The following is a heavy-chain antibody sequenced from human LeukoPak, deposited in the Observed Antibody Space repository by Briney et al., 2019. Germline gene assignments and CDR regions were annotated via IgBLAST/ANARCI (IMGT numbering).Heavy chain of an antibody. J-gene: IGHJ6*03. CDR1: GYTFTSYG. Sequence: ASGKVSCKASGYTFTSYGISWVRQAPGQGLEWMGIINPSGGSTSYAQKFQGRVTMTRDMSTSTVYMELSSLRSEDTAVYYCARGSYYDFWSGYHYYYYYMDVWGKGTTVTVSS. D-gene: IGHD3-3*01. V-gene: IGHV1-46*01. CDR2: INPSGGST. CDR3: ARGSYYDFWSGYHYYYYYMDV.